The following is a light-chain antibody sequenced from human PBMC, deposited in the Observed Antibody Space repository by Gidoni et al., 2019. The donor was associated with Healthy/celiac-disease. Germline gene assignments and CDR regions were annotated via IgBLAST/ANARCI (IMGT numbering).Light chain of an antibody. V-gene: IGLV3-1*01. Sequence: SYELTQPPSVHVSPGQTASITCSGDKLGDKYACWYQQKPGQSPVLVIYQDSKRPSGIPERFSGSNSGNTATLTISGTQAMDEAYYYCQAWDSSPVVFGGGTKLTVL. CDR3: QAWDSSPVV. J-gene: IGLJ2*01. CDR2: QDS. CDR1: KLGDKY.